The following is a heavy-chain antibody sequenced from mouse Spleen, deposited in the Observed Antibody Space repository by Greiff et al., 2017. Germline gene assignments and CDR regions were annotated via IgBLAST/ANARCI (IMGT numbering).Heavy chain of an antibody. D-gene: IGHD2-1*01. V-gene: IGHV5-17*01. J-gene: IGHJ4*01. CDR3: ARREGNYGAMDY. CDR1: GFTFSDYG. Sequence: EVMLVESGGGLVKPGGSLKLSCAASGFTFSDYGMHWVRQAPEKGLEWVAYISSGSSTIYYADTVKGRFTISRDNAKNTLFLQMTSLRSEDTAMYYCARREGNYGAMDYWGQGTSVTVSS. CDR2: ISSGSSTI.